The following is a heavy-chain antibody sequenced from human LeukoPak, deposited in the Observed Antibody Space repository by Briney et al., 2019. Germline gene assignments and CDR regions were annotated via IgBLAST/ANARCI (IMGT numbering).Heavy chain of an antibody. Sequence: ASVKVSCKASGGTFSSYAISWVRQAPGQGLEWMGGIIPISGTANYAQKFQGRVTITADESTSTAYMELSSLRSEDTAVYYCARNYYDSSGYYRPFDYWGQGTLVTVSS. D-gene: IGHD3-22*01. J-gene: IGHJ4*02. CDR3: ARNYYDSSGYYRPFDY. CDR1: GGTFSSYA. CDR2: IIPISGTA. V-gene: IGHV1-69*13.